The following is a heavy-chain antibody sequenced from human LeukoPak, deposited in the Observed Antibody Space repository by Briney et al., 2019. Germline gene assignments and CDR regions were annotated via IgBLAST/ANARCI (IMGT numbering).Heavy chain of an antibody. J-gene: IGHJ4*02. CDR2: INPNSGGT. CDR1: GYPFTDYF. Sequence: ASVKVSCKASGYPFTDYFIHWVRQAPGQGLEWMGWINPNSGGTKYAQKFQGSVTMTRDTSISTAYMELIRLTSDDTAVYYCARGPFGGLPLLQWFFSPDSWGQGTLVTVSS. D-gene: IGHD3-3*01. CDR3: ARGPFGGLPLLQWFFSPDS. V-gene: IGHV1-2*02.